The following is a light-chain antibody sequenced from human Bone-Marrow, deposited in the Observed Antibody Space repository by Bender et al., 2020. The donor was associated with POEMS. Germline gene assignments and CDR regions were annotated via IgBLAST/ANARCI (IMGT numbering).Light chain of an antibody. V-gene: IGLV2-14*02. CDR1: SSDVGNYNL. Sequence: QSALTQPASVFGSPGQSITLSCTGTSSDVGNYNLVSWYQQHPGKAPKLLIHEVSNRPSGVSNRFSGSKSGNTASLTISGLQAEDEADYYCSSYTSTSSLVVLGGGTKLTVL. CDR3: SSYTSTSSLVV. J-gene: IGLJ2*01. CDR2: EVS.